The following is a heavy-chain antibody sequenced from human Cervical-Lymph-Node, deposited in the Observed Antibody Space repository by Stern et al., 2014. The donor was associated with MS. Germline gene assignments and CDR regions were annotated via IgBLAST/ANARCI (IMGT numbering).Heavy chain of an antibody. Sequence: QMQLVQSGAEVKQPGSSVKVSCKASGDTFSSYAINWVRQVPGQWLEWMGGIAPVIGTTNYAQKFQGRVTITADKSTNTAYMELMTLRSEDTAVYYCARGGGLVGYFDYWGQGTLVSVSS. D-gene: IGHD1-26*01. J-gene: IGHJ4*02. CDR2: IAPVIGTT. CDR3: ARGGGLVGYFDY. CDR1: GDTFSSYA. V-gene: IGHV1-69*06.